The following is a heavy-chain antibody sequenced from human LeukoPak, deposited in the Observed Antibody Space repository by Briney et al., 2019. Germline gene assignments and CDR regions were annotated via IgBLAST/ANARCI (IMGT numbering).Heavy chain of an antibody. J-gene: IGHJ4*02. V-gene: IGHV1-2*02. CDR2: INPNSGGT. CDR3: ARVTAMAGIGWGDLDY. Sequence: ASVKVSCKASGYTFTSYGISWVRQAPGQGLEWMGWINPNSGGTNYAQKFQGRATMTRDTSISTAYMELSRLRSDDTAIYYCARVTAMAGIGWGDLDYWGQGTLVTVSS. D-gene: IGHD6-19*01. CDR1: GYTFTSYG.